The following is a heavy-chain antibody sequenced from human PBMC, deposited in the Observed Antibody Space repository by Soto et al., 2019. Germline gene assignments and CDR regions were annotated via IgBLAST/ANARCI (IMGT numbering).Heavy chain of an antibody. J-gene: IGHJ4*02. D-gene: IGHD1-26*01. V-gene: IGHV4-59*01. CDR3: ARDQGELLFDY. Sequence: PSETLSLTCTVSGGSISSYYWSWIRQPPGKGLEWIGYIYYSGSTNYNPSLKSRVIISVDTSKNQFSLKLSSVTAADTAVYYCARDQGELLFDYWGQGTMVTVSS. CDR1: GGSISSYY. CDR2: IYYSGST.